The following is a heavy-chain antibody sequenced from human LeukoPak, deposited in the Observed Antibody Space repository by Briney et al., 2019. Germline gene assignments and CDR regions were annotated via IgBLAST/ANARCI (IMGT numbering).Heavy chain of an antibody. D-gene: IGHD3-16*02. Sequence: GGSLRLSGAASGFTFSSYAMHWVRQAPGKGLEWVAVISYDGSNKYYADSVKGRFTISRDNSKNTLYLQMNSLRAEDTAVYYCARGLGRLGELSLVFGYWGQGTLVTVSS. CDR1: GFTFSSYA. J-gene: IGHJ4*02. CDR2: ISYDGSNK. CDR3: ARGLGRLGELSLVFGY. V-gene: IGHV3-30-3*01.